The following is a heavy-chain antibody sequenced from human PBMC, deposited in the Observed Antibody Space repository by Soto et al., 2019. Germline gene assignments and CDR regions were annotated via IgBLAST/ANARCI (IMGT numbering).Heavy chain of an antibody. D-gene: IGHD5-18*01. Sequence: GASVKVSCKASGYTFTSYYMHWVRQAPGQGLEWMGIINPSGGSTSYAQKFQGRVTMTRDTSTSTVYMELSSLRSEDTAVYYCALEGGWDTAMVNYYYGMDVWGQGTTVTVSS. V-gene: IGHV1-46*01. CDR1: GYTFTSYY. J-gene: IGHJ6*02. CDR3: ALEGGWDTAMVNYYYGMDV. CDR2: INPSGGST.